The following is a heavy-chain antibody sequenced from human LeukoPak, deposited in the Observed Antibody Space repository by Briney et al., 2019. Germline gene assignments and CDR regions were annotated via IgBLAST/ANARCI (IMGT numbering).Heavy chain of an antibody. J-gene: IGHJ4*02. Sequence: GGSLRLSCAASGFTFSXXXXXXVRQAPGKGLXXVSGVSGSGGSTYYAXSVKGRFTISRDTSKNTLYLQMNSLRAEDTAVYYCARRSPNYYFDYWGQGTPVTVSS. CDR1: GFTFSXXX. CDR3: ARRSPNYYFDY. CDR2: VSGSGGST. V-gene: IGHV3-23*01.